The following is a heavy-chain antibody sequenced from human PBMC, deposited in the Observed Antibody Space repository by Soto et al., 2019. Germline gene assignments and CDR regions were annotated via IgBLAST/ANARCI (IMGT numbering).Heavy chain of an antibody. CDR3: SKVGPYYYGSGSYYNGPRDY. J-gene: IGHJ4*02. CDR2: IQQDGTEK. Sequence: SGGSLRLSCAASGFTFRSYWMTWVRQPPGKGLEWVANIQQDGTEKNYVDSVKGRFTISRDNAKNSLYLQMNSMRAENTAVYNCSKVGPYYYGSGSYYNGPRDYWGQGALVTVSS. V-gene: IGHV3-7*01. CDR1: GFTFRSYW. D-gene: IGHD3-10*01.